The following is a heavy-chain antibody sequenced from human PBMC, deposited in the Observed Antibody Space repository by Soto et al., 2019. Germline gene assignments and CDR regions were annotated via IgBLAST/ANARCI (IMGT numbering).Heavy chain of an antibody. CDR1: GFTFSSAW. Sequence: PGGSLRLSCVVSGFTFSSAWLHWVRQAPGKGLEWVSRIKSKTSGETTDYAAPVKGRFTISRDDSKNTVFLQMNSLKSEDTAVYYCTADYSGGTYPIDYWGQGSLVTVSS. J-gene: IGHJ4*02. CDR2: IKSKTSGETT. D-gene: IGHD1-26*01. CDR3: TADYSGGTYPIDY. V-gene: IGHV3-15*07.